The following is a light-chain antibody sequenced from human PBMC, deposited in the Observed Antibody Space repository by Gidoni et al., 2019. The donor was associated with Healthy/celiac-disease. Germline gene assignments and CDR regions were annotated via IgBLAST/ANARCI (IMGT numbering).Light chain of an antibody. CDR2: DVS. J-gene: IGLJ1*01. Sequence: QSALTQPASVSGSPGQSITISCTGTSSDVGGYNYVSWYQQHPGKAPKLMIYDVSTRPSGVSNRFSGSKSGNTAYLTISGLQAEDEADYYCSSYTSSSTPYVFGTGTKVTVL. CDR3: SSYTSSSTPYV. CDR1: SSDVGGYNY. V-gene: IGLV2-14*01.